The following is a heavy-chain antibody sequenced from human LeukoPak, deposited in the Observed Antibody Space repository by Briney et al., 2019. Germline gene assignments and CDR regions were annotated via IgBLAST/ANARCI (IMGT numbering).Heavy chain of an antibody. V-gene: IGHV1-3*03. D-gene: IGHD2-21*02. CDR1: GYDFTKYA. CDR2: IDAGNGRT. J-gene: IGHJ4*02. CDR3: ARGIWSTTPTAYCLDY. Sequence: ASVKVSCKASGYDFTKYAVQWVRQAPGQRLEWMGWIDAGNGRTKYSQDFQGRVTISRDTSASIAYMVLSSLRSDDMAVYYCARGIWSTTPTAYCLDYWGQGTLVTVSS.